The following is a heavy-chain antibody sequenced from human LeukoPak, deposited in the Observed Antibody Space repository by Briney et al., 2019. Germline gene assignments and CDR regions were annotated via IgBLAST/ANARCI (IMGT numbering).Heavy chain of an antibody. Sequence: SETLPLTCAVYGGSFGGYYWSWIRQPPGKGLEWIGEINHSGSTNYNPSLKSRVTISVDTSKNQFSLKLSSVTAADTAVYYCARADAYYYYGMDVWGQGTTVTVSS. CDR1: GGSFGGYY. CDR3: ARADAYYYYGMDV. CDR2: INHSGST. J-gene: IGHJ6*02. V-gene: IGHV4-34*01.